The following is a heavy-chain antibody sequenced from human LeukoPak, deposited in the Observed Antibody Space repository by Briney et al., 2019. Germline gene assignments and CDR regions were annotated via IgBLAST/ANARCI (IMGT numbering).Heavy chain of an antibody. CDR3: ARVRGGWYFDS. CDR2: ITSSGTAI. CDR1: GFTFSSYN. J-gene: IGHJ4*02. V-gene: IGHV3-48*02. D-gene: IGHD6-19*01. Sequence: GGSLRLSCAASGFTFSSYNMNWVRQPPGKGLEWVSYITSSGTAIYYADSVKGRFTISRDNAKNSLYPQMNSLRDEDTAVYYCARVRGGWYFDSWGQGTLVTVSS.